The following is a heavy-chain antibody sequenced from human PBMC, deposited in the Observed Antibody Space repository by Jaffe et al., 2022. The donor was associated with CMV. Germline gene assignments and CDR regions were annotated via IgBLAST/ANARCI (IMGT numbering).Heavy chain of an antibody. CDR2: INPNSGGT. J-gene: IGHJ6*02. CDR1: GYTFTGYY. CDR3: ARVYDILTGYPSYYYYYGMDV. V-gene: IGHV1-2*02. Sequence: QVQLVQSGAEVKKPGASVKVSCKASGYTFTGYYMHWVRQAPGQGLEWMGWINPNSGGTNYAQKFQGRVTMTRDTSISTAYMELSRLRSDDTAVYYCARVYDILTGYPSYYYYYGMDVWGQGTTVTVSS. D-gene: IGHD3-9*01.